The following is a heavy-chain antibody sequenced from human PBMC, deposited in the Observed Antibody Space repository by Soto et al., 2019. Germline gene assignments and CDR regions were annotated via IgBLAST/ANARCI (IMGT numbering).Heavy chain of an antibody. CDR2: IWYDGSNK. CDR1: GFTFSSYG. J-gene: IGHJ4*02. CDR3: ARDQASGSYYGDY. D-gene: IGHD1-26*01. Sequence: QVQLVESGGGVVQPGRSLRLSCAASGFTFSSYGMHWVRQAPGKGLEWVAVIWYDGSNKYYADSVKGRFTISRDNSKNTLYLQMNSLRAEDTAVYYCARDQASGSYYGDYWGQGTLVTVSS. V-gene: IGHV3-33*01.